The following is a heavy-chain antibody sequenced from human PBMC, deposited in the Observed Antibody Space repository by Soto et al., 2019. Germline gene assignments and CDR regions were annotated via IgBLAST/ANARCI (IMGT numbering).Heavy chain of an antibody. CDR1: GGSISSGGYS. V-gene: IGHV4-30-2*01. CDR3: ARGPYGSGSYYCFDY. Sequence: SETLSLTCAVSGGSISSGGYSWSWIRQQPGKGLEWIGYIYNSGSTYYNPSLKSRVTISEDRSKNQFSLKLCSVTAAVMALYFFARGPYGSGSYYCFDYWGQGTLVTVSS. CDR2: IYNSGST. D-gene: IGHD3-10*01. J-gene: IGHJ4*02.